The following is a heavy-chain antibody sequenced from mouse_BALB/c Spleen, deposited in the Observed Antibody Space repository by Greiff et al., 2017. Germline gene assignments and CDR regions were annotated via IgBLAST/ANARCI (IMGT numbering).Heavy chain of an antibody. V-gene: IGHV14-1*02. CDR2: IDPENGNT. J-gene: IGHJ3*01. Sequence: DVKLQESGAELVRPGALVKLSCKASGFNIKDYYMHWVKQRPEQGLEWIGWIDPENGNTIYDPKFQGKASITADTSSNTAYLQLSSLTSEDTAVYYCARGGDDYAWFAYWGQGTLVTVSA. D-gene: IGHD2-4*01. CDR3: ARGGDDYAWFAY. CDR1: GFNIKDYY.